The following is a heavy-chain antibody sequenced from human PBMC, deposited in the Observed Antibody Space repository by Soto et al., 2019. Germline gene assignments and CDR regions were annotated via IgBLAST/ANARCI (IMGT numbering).Heavy chain of an antibody. V-gene: IGHV3-33*08. D-gene: IGHD3-22*01. CDR2: IWYDGSNK. CDR1: GFTFGSYG. J-gene: IGHJ4*01. CDR3: ATGREELYYYDSSGYYPFD. Sequence: GGSLRLSCATSGFTFGSYGMHWVRQAPGKGLEWVAVIWYDGSNKYYADSVKGRFTISRDNSKNTLYLQMNSLRAEDTAVYYCATGREELYYYDSSGYYPFD.